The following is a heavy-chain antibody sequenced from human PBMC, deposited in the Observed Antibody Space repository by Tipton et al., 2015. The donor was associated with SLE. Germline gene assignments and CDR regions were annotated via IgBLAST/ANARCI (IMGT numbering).Heavy chain of an antibody. CDR3: ARHAYRAGALNDFDY. Sequence: LRLSCTVSGDSISSHYWSWIRQPPGKVLEWIGEINHSGSTNYNPSLKSRVTISVDTSKNQFSLKLSSVTAADTAVYYCARHAYRAGALNDFDYWGQGTMVTVSS. CDR1: GDSISSHY. J-gene: IGHJ4*02. V-gene: IGHV4-59*08. D-gene: IGHD3-16*01. CDR2: INHSGST.